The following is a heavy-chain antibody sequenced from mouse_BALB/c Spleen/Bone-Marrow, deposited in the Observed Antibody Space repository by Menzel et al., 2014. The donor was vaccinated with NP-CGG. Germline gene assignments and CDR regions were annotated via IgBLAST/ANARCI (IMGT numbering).Heavy chain of an antibody. Sequence: QVQLQQSGVEFVKPGASVKLSCNASGYTFTSYWMHWVKQRPGQGLEWIGEIDPSDSYTKYNQNFKGKATLTVDKSSSTAYMQLSCLTSEDSAVYYCARTYYDYDWFAYWGQGTLVTVSA. CDR1: GYTFTSYW. J-gene: IGHJ3*01. D-gene: IGHD2-4*01. CDR3: ARTYYDYDWFAY. V-gene: IGHV1-69*02. CDR2: IDPSDSYT.